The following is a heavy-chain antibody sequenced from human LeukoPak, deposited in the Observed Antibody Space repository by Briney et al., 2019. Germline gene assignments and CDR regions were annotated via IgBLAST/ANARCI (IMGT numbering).Heavy chain of an antibody. CDR2: IYNSET. CDR1: GGSISSSSYR. Sequence: SETLSLTCTVSGGSISSSSYRWGWIRQPPGKGLEWLGSIYNSETPYNPSLKSRVTISVDTSKNWISLKLSSVTAADTAVYYCARHRYFGGNFADSWGQGILVTVSS. J-gene: IGHJ4*02. D-gene: IGHD4-23*01. CDR3: ARHRYFGGNFADS. V-gene: IGHV4-39*01.